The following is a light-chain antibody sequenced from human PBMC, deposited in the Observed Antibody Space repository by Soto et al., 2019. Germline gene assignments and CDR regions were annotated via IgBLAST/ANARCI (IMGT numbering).Light chain of an antibody. CDR3: QHYGRAPLT. J-gene: IGKJ3*01. Sequence: EIVLTQSPGTLSLSPGERATLSCRASQSVSSSYLAWYQQKPGQAPRLLIYGASSRATGIPGRLSGSGSGADFPLTISRLEPEDFAVYYCQHYGRAPLTVGPGAKVYSK. CDR2: GAS. CDR1: QSVSSSY. V-gene: IGKV3-20*01.